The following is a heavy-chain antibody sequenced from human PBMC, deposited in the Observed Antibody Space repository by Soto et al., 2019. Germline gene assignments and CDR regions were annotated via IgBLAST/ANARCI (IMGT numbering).Heavy chain of an antibody. D-gene: IGHD5-18*01. CDR3: ARGIQEGFDP. J-gene: IGHJ5*02. Sequence: QVSLQEAGPGLVKPSQTLSLSCTVSGDSITDGDYYWSLIRQPPVKDLEWIDYIYYNGIIHYNPSLKCRFTISLDPSKNPFSLTMTSVTDADTAVYSCARGIQEGFDPWGQGTLVTVSS. CDR2: IYYNGII. V-gene: IGHV4-30-4*01. CDR1: GDSITDGDYY.